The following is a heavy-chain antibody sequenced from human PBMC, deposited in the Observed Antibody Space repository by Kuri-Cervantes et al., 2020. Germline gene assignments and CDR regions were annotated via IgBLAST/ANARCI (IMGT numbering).Heavy chain of an antibody. CDR3: ASQQPAAYYYYYYGMDV. D-gene: IGHD2-2*01. V-gene: IGHV3-30*04. J-gene: IGHJ6*02. CDR1: GFPFITYA. Sequence: GGSLRLSCAASGFPFITYAMHWVRQAPDKGLEWVAIISYDGSNKYYADSVKGRFTISRDNAKNTLYLQMNSLRAEDTAVYYCASQQPAAYYYYYYGMDVWGQGTTVTVSS. CDR2: ISYDGSNK.